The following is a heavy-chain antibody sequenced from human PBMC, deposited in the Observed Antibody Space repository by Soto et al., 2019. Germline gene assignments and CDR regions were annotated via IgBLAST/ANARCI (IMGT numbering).Heavy chain of an antibody. CDR3: ARSQGGSSSLDIYYYYYYGMDV. CDR1: GGTFSSYA. CDR2: IIPIFGTA. Sequence: QVQLVQSGAEVQKPGSSVKVSCKAPGGTFSSYAISWVRQAPGQGLEGMGGIIPIFGTAKYAQKFQGRVTITADESTSTGYMELSSLRSEDTAVYYCARSQGGSSSLDIYYYYYYGMDVWGQGTTVTVSS. D-gene: IGHD2-15*01. V-gene: IGHV1-69*01. J-gene: IGHJ6*02.